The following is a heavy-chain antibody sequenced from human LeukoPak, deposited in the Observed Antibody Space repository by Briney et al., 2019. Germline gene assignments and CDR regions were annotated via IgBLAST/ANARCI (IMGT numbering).Heavy chain of an antibody. J-gene: IGHJ4*02. CDR3: ARGYYYDSSRYYY. CDR2: INSSSTYI. Sequence: PGGSLRLSCAASGFTFSSYRMNWVRQAPGKGLEWVSSINSSSTYIYYADSVKGRFTISRDNAKNSLYLQMNSLRAEDTAVYYCARGYYYDSSRYYYWGQGTLVTVSS. D-gene: IGHD3-22*01. V-gene: IGHV3-21*01. CDR1: GFTFSSYR.